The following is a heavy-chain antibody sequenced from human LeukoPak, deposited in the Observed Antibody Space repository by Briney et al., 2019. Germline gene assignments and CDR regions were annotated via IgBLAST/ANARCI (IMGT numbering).Heavy chain of an antibody. CDR3: ARQTGSGLFILP. D-gene: IGHD3/OR15-3a*01. J-gene: IGHJ4*02. V-gene: IGHV4-39*01. CDR1: GVSISSSNSY. CDR2: IYYSGNT. Sequence: ASETLSLTCTVSGVSISSSNSYWGRIRQPPGKGLEWIGSIYYSGNTYYNASLKSQVSISIDTSKNQFSLRLTSVTAADTAVYYCARQTGSGLFILPGGQGTLVTVSS.